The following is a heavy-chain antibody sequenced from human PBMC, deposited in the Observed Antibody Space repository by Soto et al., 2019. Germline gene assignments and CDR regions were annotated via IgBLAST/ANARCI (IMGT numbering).Heavy chain of an antibody. CDR1: GGSIISGDYY. Sequence: PSETLSLTCTVSGGSIISGDYYWSWIRQPPGKGLEWIGYIYYSGSTYYNPSLKSRVTISVDTSKNQFSLKLSSVTAADTAVYYCARGGGYYYYGMDVWGQGTTVTVSS. V-gene: IGHV4-30-4*01. CDR3: ARGGGYYYYGMDV. D-gene: IGHD3-10*01. J-gene: IGHJ6*02. CDR2: IYYSGST.